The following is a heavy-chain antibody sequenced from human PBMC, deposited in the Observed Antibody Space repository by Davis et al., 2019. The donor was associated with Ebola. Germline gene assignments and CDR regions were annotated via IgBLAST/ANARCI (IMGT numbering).Heavy chain of an antibody. CDR2: IIPIFGTA. CDR1: GYTSTKYN. CDR3: AITVFGVPK. D-gene: IGHD3-3*01. Sequence: SVKVSCKASGYTSTKYNMHWVRQAPGQGLEWMGGIIPIFGTANYAQKFQGRVTITADESTSTAYMELSSLRSEDTAVYYCAITVFGVPKWGQGTLVTVSS. J-gene: IGHJ4*02. V-gene: IGHV1-69*13.